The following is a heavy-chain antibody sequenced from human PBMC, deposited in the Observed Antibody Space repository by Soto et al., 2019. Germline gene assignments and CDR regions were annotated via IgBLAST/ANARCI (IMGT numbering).Heavy chain of an antibody. Sequence: SETLSLTCTVSGGSISSGDYYWSWIRQPPGKGLEWIGYIYYSGSTYYNPSLKSRVTISVDTSKNQFSLKLSSVTAADTAVYYCARDPGGDGHNSYYYYGMDVWGQGTTVTVSS. V-gene: IGHV4-30-4*01. J-gene: IGHJ6*02. CDR3: ARDPGGDGHNSYYYYGMDV. CDR1: GGSISSGDYY. D-gene: IGHD3-16*01. CDR2: IYYSGST.